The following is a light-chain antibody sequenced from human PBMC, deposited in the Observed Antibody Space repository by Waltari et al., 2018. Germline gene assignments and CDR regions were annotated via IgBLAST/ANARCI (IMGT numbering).Light chain of an antibody. J-gene: IGKJ1*01. CDR3: QNHERLPAT. Sequence: ELLLTQSPGTLSLSPGERATLSCRASQCICKYLVWYQQKPGQAPRLLMYEASRTATGIPDRFSGSGSGTDFSLTISRLEPEDFAVYYCQNHERLPATFGQGTKVEIK. V-gene: IGKV3-20*01. CDR2: EAS. CDR1: QCICKY.